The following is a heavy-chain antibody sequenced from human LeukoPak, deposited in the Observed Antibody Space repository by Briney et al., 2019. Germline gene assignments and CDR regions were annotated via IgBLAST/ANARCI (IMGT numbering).Heavy chain of an antibody. CDR3: AVRPHNSGYYGAFDY. Sequence: GASVKASCKASGYTFTGYYMHWVRQAPGQGLEWMGWINPNTGGTNYAQKFQGRVTMTRDTSITTAYLELSRLRSDDTAVYYCAVRPHNSGYYGAFDYWGQGTLVTVSS. D-gene: IGHD3-22*01. CDR1: GYTFTGYY. V-gene: IGHV1-2*02. CDR2: INPNTGGT. J-gene: IGHJ4*02.